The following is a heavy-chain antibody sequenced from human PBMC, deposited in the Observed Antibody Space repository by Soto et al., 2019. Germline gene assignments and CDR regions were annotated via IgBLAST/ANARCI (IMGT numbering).Heavy chain of an antibody. Sequence: EVQLLESGGGLVQPGGSLRLSCAASEFSFSAYAMTWVRQAPGKGLEWVSTITGSGGNTYYADSVKGRFTISRDNSKNTLYLQMNSLRAEDTAVYYCAKGTAATGYYSTNPFDYWGQGTLVTVSS. V-gene: IGHV3-23*01. CDR2: ITGSGGNT. J-gene: IGHJ4*02. CDR3: AKGTAATGYYSTNPFDY. D-gene: IGHD3-9*01. CDR1: EFSFSAYA.